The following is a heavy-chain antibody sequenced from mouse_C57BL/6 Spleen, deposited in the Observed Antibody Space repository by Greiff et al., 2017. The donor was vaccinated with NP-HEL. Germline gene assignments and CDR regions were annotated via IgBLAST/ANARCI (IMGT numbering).Heavy chain of an antibody. Sequence: VQLQQSGAELVRPGASVKLSCTASGFNIKDDYMHWVKQRPEQGLEWIGWIDPENGDTEYASKFQGKATITADTSSNTAYLQLSSLTSEDTAVYYCTKGTAQANYWGQGTTLTVSS. CDR3: TKGTAQANY. V-gene: IGHV14-4*01. D-gene: IGHD3-2*02. CDR2: IDPENGDT. CDR1: GFNIKDDY. J-gene: IGHJ2*01.